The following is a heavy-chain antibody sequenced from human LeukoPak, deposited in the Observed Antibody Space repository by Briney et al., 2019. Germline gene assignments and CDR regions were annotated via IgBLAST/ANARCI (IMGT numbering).Heavy chain of an antibody. CDR2: INAGNDNT. Sequence: ASVTVSCKASGYTFTTYTIHWVRQAPGQRLERMGWINAGNDNTKYSQKFQDRVTITMDTSASTAYMELSSLRSEDTAVYYCASSRGYDVGGYFDYWGQGTLVTVSS. CDR1: GYTFTTYT. J-gene: IGHJ4*02. CDR3: ASSRGYDVGGYFDY. D-gene: IGHD5-12*01. V-gene: IGHV1-3*01.